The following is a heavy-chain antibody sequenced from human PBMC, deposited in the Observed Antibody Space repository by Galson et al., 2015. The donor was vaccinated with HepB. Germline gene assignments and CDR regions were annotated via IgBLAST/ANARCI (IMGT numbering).Heavy chain of an antibody. CDR1: GFTFSSCA. CDR2: ISYDGSNK. V-gene: IGHV3-30-3*01. Sequence: SLRLSCAASGFTFSSCAMNWVRQAPGKGLEWVAVISYDGSNKYYADSVKGRFTISRDNSKNTLYLQMNSLRAEDTAVYYCAREYGVFDYWGQGTLVTVSS. CDR3: AREYGVFDY. D-gene: IGHD3-10*01. J-gene: IGHJ4*02.